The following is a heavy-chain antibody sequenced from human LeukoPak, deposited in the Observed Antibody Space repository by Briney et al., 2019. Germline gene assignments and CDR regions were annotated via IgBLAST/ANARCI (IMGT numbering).Heavy chain of an antibody. J-gene: IGHJ4*02. V-gene: IGHV3-30*04. CDR2: ISFVGGKK. CDR1: GFTFSSYA. Sequence: GRSLRLSCAASGFTFSSYAMDWVRQAPGKGLEWVAVISFVGGKKYYAHSVKGRFTISRDNSKNTLYLQMNSLRADDTAVYYCARERGDGYNSGLRYFDYWGQGTLVTVSS. D-gene: IGHD1-1*01. CDR3: ARERGDGYNSGLRYFDY.